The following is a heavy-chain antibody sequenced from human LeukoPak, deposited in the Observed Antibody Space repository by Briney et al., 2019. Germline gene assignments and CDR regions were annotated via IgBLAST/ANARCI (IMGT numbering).Heavy chain of an antibody. CDR3: ARSSSWAPYFDY. CDR2: IYTSGST. Sequence: SETLSLTCTVSGGSISSYYWSWIRQPAGKGLEWIGRIYTSGSTNYNPSLKRRVTTSVDTSKNQFSLKLSSVTAADTAVYYCARSSSWAPYFDYWGQGTLVTVSS. D-gene: IGHD6-13*01. CDR1: GGSISSYY. V-gene: IGHV4-4*07. J-gene: IGHJ4*02.